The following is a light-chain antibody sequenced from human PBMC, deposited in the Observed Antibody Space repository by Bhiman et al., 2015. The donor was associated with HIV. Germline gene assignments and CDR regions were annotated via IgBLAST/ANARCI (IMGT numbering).Light chain of an antibody. V-gene: IGLV3-1*01. CDR1: KLVDKY. J-gene: IGLJ2*01. Sequence: SYELTQPPSVSVSPGQTASITCSGDKLVDKYVCWYQQKPGQSPVLVIYHDNKRPSGIPERFSGSKSGNTATLTISRVEAGDEADYHCQMSDGRSDHPEVFGGGTKLTVL. CDR3: QMSDGRSDHPEV. CDR2: HDN.